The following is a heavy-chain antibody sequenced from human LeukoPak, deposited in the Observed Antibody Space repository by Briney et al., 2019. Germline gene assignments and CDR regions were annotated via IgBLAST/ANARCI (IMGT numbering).Heavy chain of an antibody. D-gene: IGHD3-16*02. CDR1: GGSFSGYY. CDR3: ARGYDYVWGSYLPPFGY. CDR2: INHSGST. Sequence: SVTLSLTCAVYGGSFSGYYWSWIRQPPGKGLEWIGEINHSGSTNYNPSLKSRVTISVDTSKNQFSLKLSSVTAADTAVYYCARGYDYVWGSYLPPFGYWGQGTLVTVSS. V-gene: IGHV4-34*01. J-gene: IGHJ4*02.